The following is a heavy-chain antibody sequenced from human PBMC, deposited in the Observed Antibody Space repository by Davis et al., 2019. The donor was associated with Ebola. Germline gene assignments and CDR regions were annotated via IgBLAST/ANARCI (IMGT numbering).Heavy chain of an antibody. CDR2: VILKSGAT. D-gene: IGHD4-11*01. Sequence: ASVKLSCKASGYTFIDYNINWMRQAPGQGHEWLGRVILKSGATNYAQKYQGRVTMTRDTSISTVYMELSSLRYDDTADYYCAGGHNYAHEYWGQGTLVTVSS. V-gene: IGHV1-2*06. CDR3: AGGHNYAHEY. J-gene: IGHJ4*02. CDR1: GYTFIDYN.